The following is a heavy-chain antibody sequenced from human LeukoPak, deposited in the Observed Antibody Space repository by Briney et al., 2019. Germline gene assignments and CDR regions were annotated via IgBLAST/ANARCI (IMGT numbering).Heavy chain of an antibody. Sequence: ASVKVSCKASGYTFTSYYMHWVPQAPGQALEWMGIINPIGGSTSYTQKFQGRVTTTRDTCTSTVYMELSSLRSEDTAVYYCAREGFPPKISDFWSGLGPYYYYGMDVWGQGTTVTVSS. V-gene: IGHV1-46*01. CDR1: GYTFTSYY. CDR3: AREGFPPKISDFWSGLGPYYYYGMDV. J-gene: IGHJ6*02. CDR2: INPIGGST. D-gene: IGHD3-3*01.